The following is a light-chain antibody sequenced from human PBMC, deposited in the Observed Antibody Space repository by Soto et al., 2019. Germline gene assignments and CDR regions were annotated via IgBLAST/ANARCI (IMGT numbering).Light chain of an antibody. CDR1: SSNIGSNY. J-gene: IGLJ3*02. CDR3: AAWDDSLKGWV. CDR2: RND. V-gene: IGLV1-47*01. Sequence: QSVLTQPASASGTPGQSVTISCSGSSSNIGSNYVFWYQHLQGTAPKLLIHRNDQRPSGVPDGFSGSVSGTSAYLATSGLRSEDEATYYCAAWDDSLKGWVFGGGTKLTVL.